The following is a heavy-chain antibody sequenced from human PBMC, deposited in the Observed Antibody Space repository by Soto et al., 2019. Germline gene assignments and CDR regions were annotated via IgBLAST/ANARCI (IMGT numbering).Heavy chain of an antibody. CDR3: ARQASGYYYGWFDP. V-gene: IGHV4-39*01. D-gene: IGHD3-22*01. CDR1: GGSILDSTYY. Sequence: QLLLQESGPGLVKPSETLSLTCTVSGGSILDSTYYWAWIRQSPGKGLEWIGTIFYSGGTFYTPSLKSGVPRSVDTSNNQFSLKLSSVTAADTAVYYCARQASGYYYGWFDPWGQGTLVTVSS. J-gene: IGHJ5*02. CDR2: IFYSGGT.